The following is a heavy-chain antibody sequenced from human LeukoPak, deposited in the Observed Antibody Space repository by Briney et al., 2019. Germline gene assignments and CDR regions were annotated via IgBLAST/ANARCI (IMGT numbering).Heavy chain of an antibody. Sequence: SETLSLTCAAYGGSITGYYWSWIRQTPGRGLEWVGEIHYTGATSYNPSLKSRATISTDTSKNQFSLRLSSVTAADTAVYYCARAVLRYFDGPAIDYWGQGTLVTVSS. J-gene: IGHJ4*02. CDR2: IHYTGAT. CDR3: ARAVLRYFDGPAIDY. D-gene: IGHD3-9*01. CDR1: GGSITGYY. V-gene: IGHV4-34*01.